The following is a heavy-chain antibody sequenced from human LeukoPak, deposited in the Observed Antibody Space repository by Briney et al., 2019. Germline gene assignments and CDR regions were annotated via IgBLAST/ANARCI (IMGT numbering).Heavy chain of an antibody. D-gene: IGHD3-22*01. V-gene: IGHV3-11*01. J-gene: IGHJ4*02. Sequence: GGSLRLSCAASGFSVREYYVTWVRQAPGKGLAWISYITRENWIYYSDSVKGRFTISRDHAKNSVYLEMNSLRADDTAVYYCARGLHLDSSGSLYYWGQGTLVTVSS. CDR2: ITRENWI. CDR1: GFSVREYY. CDR3: ARGLHLDSSGSLYY.